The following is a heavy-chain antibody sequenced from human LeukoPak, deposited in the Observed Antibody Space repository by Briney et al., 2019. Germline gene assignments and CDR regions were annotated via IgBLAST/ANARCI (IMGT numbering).Heavy chain of an antibody. V-gene: IGHV4-34*01. CDR3: ARNLVGHYYYAMDV. CDR2: INHSGTT. Sequence: SETLSLTCAVFGGSFSGYYWSWIRQPPGKGLEWLGEINHSGTTNYNPSFKSRVTISIDTSKNQLSLKLSSVTAADTAVYYCARNLVGHYYYAMDVWGQGTTVTVSS. CDR1: GGSFSGYY. J-gene: IGHJ6*02. D-gene: IGHD2-15*01.